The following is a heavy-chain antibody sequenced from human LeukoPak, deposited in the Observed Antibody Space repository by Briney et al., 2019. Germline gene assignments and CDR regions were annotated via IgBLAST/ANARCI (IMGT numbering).Heavy chain of an antibody. V-gene: IGHV4-39*07. Sequence: SETLSLTCTVSGGSISSSSYYWGWIRQPPGKGLEWIGSIYYSGSTYYNPTLKSRVTISVDRSKNQFSLKLSSVTAADSAVYYCARRTGTTWVFDYWGQGTLVTVSS. CDR3: ARRTGTTWVFDY. CDR1: GGSISSSSYY. J-gene: IGHJ4*02. D-gene: IGHD1-1*01. CDR2: IYYSGST.